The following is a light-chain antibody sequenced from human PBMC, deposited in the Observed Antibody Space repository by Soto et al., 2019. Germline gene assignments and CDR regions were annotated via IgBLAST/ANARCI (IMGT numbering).Light chain of an antibody. CDR1: SSNIGNNS. CDR2: DNN. J-gene: IGLJ2*01. Sequence: QSVLTQPPSVSAAPGQKVTISCTGSSSNIGNNSVSWYQQLPGTAPKLLIYDNNKRPSGIPDRFSGSKSGTSATLGITGLQTGDEADYYCGTWASSLSALVFGGGTKLT. CDR3: GTWASSLSALV. V-gene: IGLV1-51*01.